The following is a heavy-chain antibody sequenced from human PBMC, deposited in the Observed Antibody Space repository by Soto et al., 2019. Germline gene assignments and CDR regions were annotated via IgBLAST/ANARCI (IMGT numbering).Heavy chain of an antibody. V-gene: IGHV3-48*02. Sequence: GGSLRLSCAASGFTFSGYSMNWVRQAPGKGLEWVSYISYGTRVIYYADSVKGRFTISRDDAKNSLYLNMNGLRDEDTAVYYCARDQGSGWENDYWGQGTMVTVSS. J-gene: IGHJ4*02. CDR3: ARDQGSGWENDY. CDR1: GFTFSGYS. D-gene: IGHD6-19*01. CDR2: ISYGTRVI.